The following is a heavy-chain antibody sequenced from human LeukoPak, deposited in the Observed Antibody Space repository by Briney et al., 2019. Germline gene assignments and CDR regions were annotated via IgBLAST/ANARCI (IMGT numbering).Heavy chain of an antibody. V-gene: IGHV3-23*01. Sequence: GGSLRLSCAASGFTFSSYAMSWVRQAPGKGLEWVSAISGSGGSTYYADSVKGRFTISRDNSKNTLYLQMNGLRAEDTAVYYCAKEGFYCSGGSCYSFYYYYMDVWGKGTTVTVSS. J-gene: IGHJ6*03. CDR1: GFTFSSYA. CDR3: AKEGFYCSGGSCYSFYYYYMDV. D-gene: IGHD2-15*01. CDR2: ISGSGGST.